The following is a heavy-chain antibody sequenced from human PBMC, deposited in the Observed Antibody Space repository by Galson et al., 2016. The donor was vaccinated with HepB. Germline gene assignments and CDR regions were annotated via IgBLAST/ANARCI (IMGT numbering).Heavy chain of an antibody. CDR3: ASDDGSTWVTDY. J-gene: IGHJ4*02. CDR1: GYTFIRYT. Sequence: SVKVSCKASGYTFIRYTLHWVRQAPGQSLEWVGRIHPFFGNTKYSEKFQGRVTITRDISASTVYMELNTLRSEDTAVYYCASDDGSTWVTDYWGQGTLVTVSS. D-gene: IGHD4-23*01. CDR2: IHPFFGNT. V-gene: IGHV1-3*01.